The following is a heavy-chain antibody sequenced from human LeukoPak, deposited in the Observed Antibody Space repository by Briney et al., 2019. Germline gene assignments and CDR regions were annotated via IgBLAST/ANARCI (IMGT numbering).Heavy chain of an antibody. CDR2: ISGSGVST. Sequence: QAGGSLRLSCAASGFTFSSYAMSWVRQAPGKGLEWVSAISGSGVSTYYADSVKGRFTISRGNSKNTLYLQMNSLRAEDTAVHYRAKARGTVGAALDHWGQGTLVTVSS. J-gene: IGHJ4*02. D-gene: IGHD1-26*01. CDR3: AKARGTVGAALDH. V-gene: IGHV3-23*01. CDR1: GFTFSSYA.